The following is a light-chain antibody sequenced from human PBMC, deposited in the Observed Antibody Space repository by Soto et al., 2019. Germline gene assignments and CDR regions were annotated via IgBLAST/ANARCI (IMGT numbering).Light chain of an antibody. V-gene: IGLV2-14*01. J-gene: IGLJ1*01. CDR3: SSYTSSSTQV. CDR2: DVN. CDR1: SSDVGGYNY. Sequence: QSALTQPASVSGSPGQSITISCTGTSSDVGGYNYVSWYQQHPGKAPKLMIYDVNNRPSGVSNRFSGSKSGNTASLTISGLQAEDEADYYCSSYTSSSTQVFGTGTKHTVL.